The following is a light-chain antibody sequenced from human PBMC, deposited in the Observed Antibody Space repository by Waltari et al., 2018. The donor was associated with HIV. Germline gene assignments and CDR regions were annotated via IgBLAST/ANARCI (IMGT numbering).Light chain of an antibody. J-gene: IGLJ3*02. CDR3: VLYMGSGIWV. CDR1: SGSVSTSYY. CDR2: STN. Sequence: QTVVTQEPSFSVSPGGTVTLTCGLSSGSVSTSYYHSWYQQTPGQTPRTLIYSTNTRSSGVPVRFSGSILGNKAALTITGAQADDESDYYCVLYMGSGIWVFGGGTKLTVL. V-gene: IGLV8-61*01.